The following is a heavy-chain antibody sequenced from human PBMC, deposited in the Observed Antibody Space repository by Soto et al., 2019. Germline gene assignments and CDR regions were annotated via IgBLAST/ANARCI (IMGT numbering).Heavy chain of an antibody. J-gene: IGHJ4*02. Sequence: HRGGSVELSCASSVYTFRIYARQCVRQARGKGLEGVTVISCGGSNKYYADSVKGRFTITRHNSKTTLYLQMNSLRAEDTAAYHCERDLGVIPAYWGQGTRVTVSA. CDR3: ERDLGVIPAY. D-gene: IGHD3-16*02. CDR1: VYTFRIYA. V-gene: IGHV3-30-3*01. CDR2: ISCGGSNK.